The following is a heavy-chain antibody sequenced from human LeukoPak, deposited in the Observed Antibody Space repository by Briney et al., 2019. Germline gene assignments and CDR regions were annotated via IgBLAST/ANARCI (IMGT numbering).Heavy chain of an antibody. CDR3: ARGKRRFWFDP. Sequence: PGGSLRLSCAGSGFNFSDFYMSWIRQAPGKGLEWVAYISSSGSSIYYTDSVRGRFTISRDNAKNSLFLQMNSLRPEGTAVYYCARGKRRFWFDPWGQGTLVTVSS. J-gene: IGHJ5*02. D-gene: IGHD3-3*01. V-gene: IGHV3-11*01. CDR2: ISSSGSSI. CDR1: GFNFSDFY.